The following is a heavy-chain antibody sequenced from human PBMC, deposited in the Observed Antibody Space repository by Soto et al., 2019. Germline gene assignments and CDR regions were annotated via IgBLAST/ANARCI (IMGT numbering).Heavy chain of an antibody. CDR1: GGTFSSYT. CDR3: ASYRTPHRYNWNYVGSRDY. Sequence: ASVKVSCKASGGTFSSYTISWVRQAPGQGLEWMGRIIPILGIANYAQKFQGRVTITADKSTSTAYMELSSLRSEDTAVYYCASYRTPHRYNWNYVGSRDYWGQGTLVTVSS. V-gene: IGHV1-69*02. D-gene: IGHD1-7*01. CDR2: IIPILGIA. J-gene: IGHJ4*02.